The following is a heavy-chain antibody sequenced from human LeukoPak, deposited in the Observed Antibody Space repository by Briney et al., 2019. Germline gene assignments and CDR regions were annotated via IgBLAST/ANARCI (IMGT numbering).Heavy chain of an antibody. D-gene: IGHD3-9*01. V-gene: IGHV4-34*01. Sequence: SEALSLTCADYGGSFSGYYWSWIRQPPGKGLEWIGEINHSGSTNYNPSLKSRVTISVDTSKNQFSLKLSSVTAADTAVYYCARAHVLRYFDWLSPEGHWFDPWGQGTLVTVSS. CDR1: GGSFSGYY. CDR2: INHSGST. J-gene: IGHJ5*02. CDR3: ARAHVLRYFDWLSPEGHWFDP.